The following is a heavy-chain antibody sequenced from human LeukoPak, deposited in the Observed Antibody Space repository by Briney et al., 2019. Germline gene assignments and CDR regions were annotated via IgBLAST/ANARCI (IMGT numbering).Heavy chain of an antibody. CDR3: AKNITMMVF. CDR1: GFNFGNND. J-gene: IGHJ4*02. D-gene: IGHD3-22*01. CDR2: IRGYNGQT. V-gene: IGHV3-23*01. Sequence: GGSLRLSCAASGFNFGNNDMNWVRQTPGKGLEWISGIRGYNGQTYYADSVKGRFTISRDKSVDTVYLQMNGLKTEDTAVYYCAKNITMMVFWGQGTLVTVSS.